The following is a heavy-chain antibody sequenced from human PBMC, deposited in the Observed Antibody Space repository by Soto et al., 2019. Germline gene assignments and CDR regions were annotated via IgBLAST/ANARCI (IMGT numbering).Heavy chain of an antibody. CDR3: AREGHDYGDYGSAFDI. V-gene: IGHV3-11*01. CDR1: GFTFSDYY. D-gene: IGHD4-17*01. J-gene: IGHJ3*02. Sequence: GGSLILSCAASGFTFSDYYMSWIRQAPGKGLEWVSYISSSGSTIYYADSVKGRFTTSRDNAKNSLYLQMNSLRAEDTAVYYCAREGHDYGDYGSAFDIWGQGTMVTVSS. CDR2: ISSSGSTI.